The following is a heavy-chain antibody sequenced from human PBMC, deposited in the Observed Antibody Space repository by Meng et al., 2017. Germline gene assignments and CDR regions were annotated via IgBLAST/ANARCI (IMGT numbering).Heavy chain of an antibody. Sequence: GESLKISCAASGFTFSSYAMSWVRQAPGKGLEWVSAISGSGGSTYYADSVKGRFTISRDNSKNTLYLQMNSLRAEDTAVYYCAKHSGYDLGYWGQGTLVTSPQ. CDR3: AKHSGYDLGY. D-gene: IGHD5-12*01. J-gene: IGHJ4*02. V-gene: IGHV3-23*01. CDR2: ISGSGGST. CDR1: GFTFSSYA.